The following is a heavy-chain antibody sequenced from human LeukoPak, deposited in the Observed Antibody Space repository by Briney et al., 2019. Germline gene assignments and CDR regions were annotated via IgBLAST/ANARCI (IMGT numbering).Heavy chain of an antibody. D-gene: IGHD6-13*01. CDR2: IHSTGST. J-gene: IGHJ4*02. CDR1: GGSISSYY. Sequence: SETLSLTCTVSGGSISSYYWSWIRQPAGKGLEWIGRIHSTGSTNYNPSLKSRVTMSVDTSKNQFSLRLRSVTAADTAVNYCARQIASAGTAGFDFWGQGALVTVSS. CDR3: ARQIASAGTAGFDF. V-gene: IGHV4-4*07.